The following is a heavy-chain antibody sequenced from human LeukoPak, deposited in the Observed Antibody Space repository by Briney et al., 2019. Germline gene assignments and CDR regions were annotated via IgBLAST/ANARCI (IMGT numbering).Heavy chain of an antibody. D-gene: IGHD3-9*01. CDR2: INPSGGST. CDR3: ARWGDILTGYYREYYFDY. CDR1: GYTFTSYG. J-gene: IGHJ4*02. V-gene: IGHV1-46*01. Sequence: ASVKVSCKASGYTFTSYGISWVRQAPGQGLEWMGIINPSGGSTSYAQKFQGRVTMTRDTSTSTVYMELSSLRSEDTAVYYCARWGDILTGYYREYYFDYWGQGTLVTVSS.